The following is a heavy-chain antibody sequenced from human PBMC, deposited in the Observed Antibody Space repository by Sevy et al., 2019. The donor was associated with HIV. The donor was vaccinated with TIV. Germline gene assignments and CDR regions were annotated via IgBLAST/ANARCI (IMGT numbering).Heavy chain of an antibody. J-gene: IGHJ5*02. CDR1: GYSFTSYW. V-gene: IGHV5-51*01. CDR2: IYPGDSDT. CDR3: AGHVTLVRGVIEWFDP. D-gene: IGHD3-10*01. Sequence: GESLKISCKGSGYSFTSYWIGWVRQMPGKGLEWMGIIYPGDSDTRYSPSFQGQVTISADKSISTAYLQWSSLKASDTAIYYWAGHVTLVRGVIEWFDPWGQGTLVTVSS.